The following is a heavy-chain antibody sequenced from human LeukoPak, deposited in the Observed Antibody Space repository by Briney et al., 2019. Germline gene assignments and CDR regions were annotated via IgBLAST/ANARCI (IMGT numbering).Heavy chain of an antibody. CDR2: IKQDGSEK. V-gene: IGHV3-7*01. J-gene: IGHJ6*02. CDR3: ARDQTVRRYYDFWSGYTHGMDV. D-gene: IGHD3-3*01. CDR1: GFTSSSYW. Sequence: GGSLRVSCAASGFTSSSYWMSWVRQAPGNGLEWVANIKQDGSEKYYVDSVKGRFTISRDNAKNSLYLQMNSLRAEDTAVYYCARDQTVRRYYDFWSGYTHGMDVWGQGTTVTVSS.